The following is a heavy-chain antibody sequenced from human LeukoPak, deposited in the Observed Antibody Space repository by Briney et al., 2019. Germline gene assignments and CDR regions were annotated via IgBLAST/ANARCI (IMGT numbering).Heavy chain of an antibody. J-gene: IGHJ3*02. Sequence: EASVKVSCKASGYAFTSYAIHWVRQAPGQRLEWMGWINAGNGNTKYSQKFQGRVIITRDTSASTAYMELSSLRSEDTAVYYCASSWAAAGPYAFDIWGQGTMVTVSS. CDR1: GYAFTSYA. CDR3: ASSWAAAGPYAFDI. V-gene: IGHV1-3*01. D-gene: IGHD6-13*01. CDR2: INAGNGNT.